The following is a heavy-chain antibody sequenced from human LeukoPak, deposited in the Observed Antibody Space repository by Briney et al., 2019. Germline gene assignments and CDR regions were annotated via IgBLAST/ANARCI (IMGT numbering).Heavy chain of an antibody. CDR1: GYTFTSYG. D-gene: IGHD3-22*01. Sequence: GASVKVSCKASGYTFTSYGISWVRQAPGQGLDWMGWISGYNGNTKYAQKFQGRVTMTTDTSTSTAYMELRSLRSDDTAVYYCPKVGVGDDNSGYYYHNWFDPWGQGTLVTVSS. CDR2: ISGYNGNT. CDR3: PKVGVGDDNSGYYYHNWFDP. J-gene: IGHJ5*02. V-gene: IGHV1-18*01.